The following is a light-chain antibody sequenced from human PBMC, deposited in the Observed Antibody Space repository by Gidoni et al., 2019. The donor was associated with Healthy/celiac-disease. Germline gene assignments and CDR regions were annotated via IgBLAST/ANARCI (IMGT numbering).Light chain of an antibody. V-gene: IGLV2-18*02. CDR3: SSYTSSSTYV. Sequence: QSALTQPPSVSGSPGQSVTISCTGTSSDVGSYNRVSWYQQPPGTAPKLMIYEVSKRPSGVPDRFSGSKSCNTASLTISGLQAEDEADYYCSSYTSSSTYVFGTGTKVTVL. J-gene: IGLJ1*01. CDR1: SSDVGSYNR. CDR2: EVS.